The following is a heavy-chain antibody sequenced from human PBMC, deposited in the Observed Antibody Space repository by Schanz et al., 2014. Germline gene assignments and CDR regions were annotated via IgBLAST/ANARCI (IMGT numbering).Heavy chain of an antibody. V-gene: IGHV3-23*04. CDR3: AKCIGWYGRCAFDI. J-gene: IGHJ3*02. CDR2: ISGSGAGT. Sequence: EVQLVESGGGLVQPGGSLRLSCAASGFIFSNFAMEWVRQAPGKGLEWVSAISGSGAGTYYADSVKGRFTFSRDNAKNSLYLEMTSLRGEDTAVYYCAKCIGWYGRCAFDIWGQGTMVTVSS. D-gene: IGHD6-19*01. CDR1: GFIFSNFA.